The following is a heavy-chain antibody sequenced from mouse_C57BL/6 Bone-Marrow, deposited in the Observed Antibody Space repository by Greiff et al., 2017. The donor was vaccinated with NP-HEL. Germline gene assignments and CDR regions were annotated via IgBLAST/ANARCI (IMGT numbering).Heavy chain of an antibody. CDR2: IHPNSGST. Sequence: QVQLKQPGAELVKPGASVKLSCKASGYTFTSYWMHWVKQRPGQGLEWIGMIHPNSGSTNYNEKLKSKATLTVDKSSSTAYMQLSSLTSEDSAVYYCASQRYYGSRGYFEVWGTGTTVTVSS. CDR1: GYTFTSYW. V-gene: IGHV1-64*01. CDR3: ASQRYYGSRGYFEV. J-gene: IGHJ1*03. D-gene: IGHD1-1*01.